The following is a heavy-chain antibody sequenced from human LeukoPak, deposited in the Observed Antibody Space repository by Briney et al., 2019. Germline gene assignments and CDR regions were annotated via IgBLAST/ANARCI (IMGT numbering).Heavy chain of an antibody. CDR3: AKDYCGGDCYSGWYFDL. J-gene: IGHJ2*01. D-gene: IGHD2-21*02. CDR1: GFTFDDYA. V-gene: IGHV3-9*01. CDR2: ISYNSDSI. Sequence: GRSLRLSCAASGFTFDDYAMHWVRQAPGKGLEWVSGISYNSDSIAYADSVKGRFTISRDNAKNSLYLQMNSLRAEDTALYYCAKDYCGGDCYSGWYFDLWGRGTLVTVSS.